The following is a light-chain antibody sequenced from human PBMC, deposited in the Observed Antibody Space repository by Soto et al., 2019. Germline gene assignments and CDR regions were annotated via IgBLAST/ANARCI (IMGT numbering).Light chain of an antibody. Sequence: SVLTHPPSASGTPWQRVFISCSGSSSNIGGTNYAYWYQQLPGAAPKLLMHSNNLRPSGVPERISGSKSGTSASLAISGLRSEDEAVYYCASWDDRLGAVIFGGGTKVTVL. CDR3: ASWDDRLGAVI. V-gene: IGLV1-47*02. CDR1: SSNIGGTNY. J-gene: IGLJ2*01. CDR2: SNN.